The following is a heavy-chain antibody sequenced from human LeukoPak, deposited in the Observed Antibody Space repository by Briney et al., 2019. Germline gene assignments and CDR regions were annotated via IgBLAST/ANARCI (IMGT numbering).Heavy chain of an antibody. V-gene: IGHV4-34*01. CDR3: ARDSRRDSSGYSIDY. CDR2: ISHSGST. D-gene: IGHD3-22*01. CDR1: GESFRAYY. Sequence: SETLSLTCAVYGESFRAYYWTWLRQPPGKGLEWIGEISHSGSTNYNPSLKSRVTISVDTSKNQFSLRLSSVTAADTAVYYCARDSRRDSSGYSIDYWGQGTLVTVSS. J-gene: IGHJ4*02.